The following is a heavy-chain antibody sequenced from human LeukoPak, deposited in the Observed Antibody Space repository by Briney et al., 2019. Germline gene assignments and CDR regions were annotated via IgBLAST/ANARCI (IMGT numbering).Heavy chain of an antibody. CDR3: ARVAYDFWSGYSNWFDP. V-gene: IGHV1-46*01. D-gene: IGHD3-3*01. Sequence: ASVKVSCKASGYTFTSYYMHWVRQAPGQGLEWMGIINPSGGSTSYAQKFQGRVTMTRDTSTSTVYMELSSLRSGDTAVYYCARVAYDFWSGYSNWFDPWGQGTLVTVSS. CDR1: GYTFTSYY. CDR2: INPSGGST. J-gene: IGHJ5*02.